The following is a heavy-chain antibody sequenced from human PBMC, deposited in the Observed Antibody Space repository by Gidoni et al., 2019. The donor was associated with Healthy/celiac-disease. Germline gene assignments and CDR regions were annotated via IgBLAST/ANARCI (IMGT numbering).Heavy chain of an antibody. CDR2: ISYDGSNK. V-gene: IGHV3-30-3*01. Sequence: QVQLVESGGGVVQPGRSLSLSCAASGLTFSSYAMHWVRQAPGKGLEWVAVISYDGSNKYYADSVKGRFTISRDNSKNTLYLQMNSLRAEDTAVYYCARGAYYDFWSGYYRTYYYYYYGMDVWGQGTTVTVSS. CDR1: GLTFSSYA. J-gene: IGHJ6*02. CDR3: ARGAYYDFWSGYYRTYYYYYYGMDV. D-gene: IGHD3-3*01.